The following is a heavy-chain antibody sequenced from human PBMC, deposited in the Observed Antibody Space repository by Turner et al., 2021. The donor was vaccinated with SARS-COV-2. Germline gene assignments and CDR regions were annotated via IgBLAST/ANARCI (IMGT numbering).Heavy chain of an antibody. D-gene: IGHD4-17*01. J-gene: IGHJ5*02. CDR1: GFTFSSFG. CDR2: IWYDGSNE. V-gene: IGHV3-33*01. CDR3: ARGRDDGDYKIGWFDP. Sequence: QVQLVASGGGVVQPGRSLRLSCAASGFTFSSFGLHWVPQAAGKGLDWVALIWYDGSNEYYADSVKGRFTISRDNSKDTLYLQLNSVRAEDTAVYYCARGRDDGDYKIGWFDPWGQGTLVTVSS.